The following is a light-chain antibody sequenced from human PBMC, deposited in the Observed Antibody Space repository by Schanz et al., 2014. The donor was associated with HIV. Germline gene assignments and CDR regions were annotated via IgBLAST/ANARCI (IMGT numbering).Light chain of an antibody. CDR3: SSYGGGDTLL. J-gene: IGLJ3*02. V-gene: IGLV2-14*03. CDR1: NADVGGYDY. CDR2: DVY. Sequence: QSALTQPASVSGSPGQSVSISCSGSNADVGGYDYVAWYQQYPGKAPRLLIYDVYIRPSGVSNRFSGSKSGNTASLTISGLQADDEADYYCSSYGGGDTLLFGGGTKLTVL.